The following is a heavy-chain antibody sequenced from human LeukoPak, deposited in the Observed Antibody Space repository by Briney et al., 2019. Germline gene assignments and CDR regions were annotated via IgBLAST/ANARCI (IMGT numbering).Heavy chain of an antibody. CDR1: GGSISSSSYY. D-gene: IGHD4-17*01. CDR2: IYYSGST. V-gene: IGHV4-39*07. J-gene: IGHJ3*02. CDR3: ARAPFSITYGEGAFDI. Sequence: PSETLSLTCTVSGGSISSSSYYWGWIRQPPGKGLEWIGSIYYSGSTYYSPSLKSRVTMPGDTSKNQFSLKLSSVTAADTAVYYCARAPFSITYGEGAFDIWGQGTMVTVSS.